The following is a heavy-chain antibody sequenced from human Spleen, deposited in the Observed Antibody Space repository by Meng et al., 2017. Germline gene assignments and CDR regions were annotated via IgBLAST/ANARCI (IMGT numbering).Heavy chain of an antibody. CDR2: ISGRGSAI. V-gene: IGHV3-11*01. J-gene: IGHJ4*02. D-gene: IGHD3-3*01. CDR1: GFTFSDYY. Sequence: QGELGVLGGGLVKPGGSLRLSCAASGFTFSDYYMTWIRQAPGKGLEWISYISGRGSAIYYSDSVKGRFTISRDNAKNSLFLHMDSLRPEDTAVYYCTTYYYDFWSGYDYFDYWGQGTLVTVSS. CDR3: TTYYYDFWSGYDYFDY.